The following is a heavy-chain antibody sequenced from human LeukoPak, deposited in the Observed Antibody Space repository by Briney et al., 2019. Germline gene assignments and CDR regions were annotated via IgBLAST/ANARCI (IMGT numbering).Heavy chain of an antibody. CDR3: ARGRGGSSGYYRSG. V-gene: IGHV3-53*01. CDR2: IYSGGST. D-gene: IGHD3-22*01. CDR1: GFTFSSYA. Sequence: GGSLRLSCAASGFTFSSYAMSWVRQAPGKGLEWVSVIYSGGSTYYADSVKGRFAISRDNSKSTLYLQMNSLRAEDTAVYYCARGRGGSSGYYRSGWGQGTLVTVSS. J-gene: IGHJ4*02.